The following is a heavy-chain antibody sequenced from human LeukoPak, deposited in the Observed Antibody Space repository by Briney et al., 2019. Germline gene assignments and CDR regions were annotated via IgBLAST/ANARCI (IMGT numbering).Heavy chain of an antibody. CDR1: GGSISSYY. CDR3: ARSDITGTTRYFDY. V-gene: IGHV4-4*07. CDR2: IYISGST. J-gene: IGHJ4*02. Sequence: SETLSLTCTVSGGSISSYYWSWIRQPAGKGLEWIGRIYISGSTNYNPSLKSRVTMSVDTSKNQFSLKLSSVTAADTAVYYCARSDITGTTRYFDYWGQGTLVTVSS. D-gene: IGHD1-20*01.